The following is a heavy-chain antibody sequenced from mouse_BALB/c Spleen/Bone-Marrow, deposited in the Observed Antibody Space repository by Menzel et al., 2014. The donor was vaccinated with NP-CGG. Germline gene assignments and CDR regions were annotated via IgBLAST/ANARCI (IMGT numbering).Heavy chain of an antibody. CDR2: IDPANGNT. V-gene: IGHV14-3*02. CDR3: ARFGLFAY. CDR1: GFNIKDTY. Sequence: EVHLVESGAELVKPGASVKLSCTASGFNIKDTYMHWVKQRPEQGLEWIGRIDPANGNTKYDPKFQGKATITADTSSNTAYLQLSSLTSEDTAVYYCARFGLFAYWGQGTLVTVSA. J-gene: IGHJ3*01. D-gene: IGHD2-2*01.